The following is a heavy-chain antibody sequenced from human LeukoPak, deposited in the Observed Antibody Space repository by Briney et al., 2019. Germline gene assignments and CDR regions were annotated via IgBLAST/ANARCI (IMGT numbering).Heavy chain of an antibody. J-gene: IGHJ4*02. V-gene: IGHV1-69*05. CDR2: IIPIFGTA. CDR3: ARGRDCSGGSCYHALLDY. Sequence: SVKVSCKASGDTFSSYAISWVRQAPGQGLEWMGGIIPIFGTANYAQKFQGRVTITTGESTSTAYMELSSLRSEDTAVYYCARGRDCSGGSCYHALLDYWGQGTLVTVSS. D-gene: IGHD2-15*01. CDR1: GDTFSSYA.